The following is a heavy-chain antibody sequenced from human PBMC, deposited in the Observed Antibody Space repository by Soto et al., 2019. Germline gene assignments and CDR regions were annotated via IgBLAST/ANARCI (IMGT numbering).Heavy chain of an antibody. V-gene: IGHV3-9*01. D-gene: IGHD2-15*01. CDR1: GFTFDDYA. J-gene: IGHJ4*02. CDR3: AKAGDIVVVPPDY. CDR2: ISWNSGGM. Sequence: EVQLVESGGGLVQPGRSLRLSCAASGFTFDDYAMHWVRQAPGKGLEWVSGISWNSGGMGYADSVKGRFTISRDNAKNSLYLQMNSLRAEDTALYYCAKAGDIVVVPPDYWGQGTLVTVSS.